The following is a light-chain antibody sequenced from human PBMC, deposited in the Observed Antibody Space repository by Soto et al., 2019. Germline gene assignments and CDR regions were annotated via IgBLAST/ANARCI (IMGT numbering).Light chain of an antibody. CDR1: QSVNGN. Sequence: EIVMTQSPATLSVSPGGRATLSCRASQSVNGNLAWYQQKPGQAPRLLIYEASTRATGIPARFSGSGSGTYCTLTISRRQSEDFAVYYCKQYKAWSPITFGGGTQVEMK. V-gene: IGKV3-15*01. CDR2: EAS. CDR3: KQYKAWSPIT. J-gene: IGKJ4*01.